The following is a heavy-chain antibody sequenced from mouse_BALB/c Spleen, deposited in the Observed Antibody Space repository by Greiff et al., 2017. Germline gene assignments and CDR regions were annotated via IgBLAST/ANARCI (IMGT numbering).Heavy chain of an antibody. CDR3: ARRITTVVYFDY. CDR2: ISYDGSN. J-gene: IGHJ2*01. V-gene: IGHV3-6*02. Sequence: DVQLQESGPGLVKPSQSLSLTCSVTGYSITSGYYWNWIRQFPGNKLEWMGYISYDGSNNYNPSLKNRISITRDTSKNQFFLKLNSVTTEDTATYYCARRITTVVYFDYWGQGTTLTVSS. CDR1: GYSITSGYY. D-gene: IGHD1-1*01.